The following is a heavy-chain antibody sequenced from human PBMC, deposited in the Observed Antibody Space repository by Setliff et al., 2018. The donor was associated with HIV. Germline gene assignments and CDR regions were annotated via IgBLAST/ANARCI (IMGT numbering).Heavy chain of an antibody. CDR2: IHSSGST. CDR3: ARPLSTSYNFWGDAFAI. D-gene: IGHD3-3*01. Sequence: SETLSLTCTVSGHSITSDYQWGWIRQPPGKGLEWIGSIHSSGSTSSNPSLGGRVTLSVDTSRNQFSLQLTSVTAADTAVYFCARPLSTSYNFWGDAFAIWGQGTVVTVS. CDR1: GHSITSDYQ. J-gene: IGHJ3*02. V-gene: IGHV4-38-2*02.